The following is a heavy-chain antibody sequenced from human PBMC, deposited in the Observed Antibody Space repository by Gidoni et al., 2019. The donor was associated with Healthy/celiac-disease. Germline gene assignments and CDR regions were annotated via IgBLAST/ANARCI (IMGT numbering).Heavy chain of an antibody. CDR1: GGSFSGYY. V-gene: IGHV4-34*01. D-gene: IGHD2-2*01. CDR2: INHSGST. Sequence: QVQLQQWGAGLLKPSETLSLTCAVYGGSFSGYYWSWIRQPPGKGLEWIGEINHSGSTNYNPSLKSRVTISVDTSKNQFSLKLSSVTAADTAVYYCARARVVPAANLRYYYYGMDVWGQGTTVTVSS. CDR3: ARARVVPAANLRYYYYGMDV. J-gene: IGHJ6*02.